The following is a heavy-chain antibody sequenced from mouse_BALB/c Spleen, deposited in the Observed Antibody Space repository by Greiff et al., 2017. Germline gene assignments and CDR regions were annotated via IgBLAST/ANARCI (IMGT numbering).Heavy chain of an antibody. Sequence: EVQLQESGPGLVKPSQSLSLTCTVTGYSITSDYAWNWIRQFPGNKLEWMGYISYSGSTSYNPSLKSRISITRDTSKNQFFLQLNSVTTEDTATYYCARWLLRHAMDYWGQGTSVTVSS. CDR2: ISYSGST. J-gene: IGHJ4*01. V-gene: IGHV3-2*02. CDR1: GYSITSDYA. D-gene: IGHD2-3*01. CDR3: ARWLLRHAMDY.